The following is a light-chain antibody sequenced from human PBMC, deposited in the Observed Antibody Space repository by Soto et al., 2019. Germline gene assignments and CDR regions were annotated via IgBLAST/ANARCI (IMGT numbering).Light chain of an antibody. CDR2: NAS. V-gene: IGKV3-11*01. J-gene: IGKJ5*01. CDR3: QQRGDWPPIT. CDR1: QSVSTF. Sequence: EIMMTQSPATLSLSPGERAILSRRASQSVSTFLAWFQQKPGQPPRLLIYNASNRTTGIPARFSGSGSGTDFTLTISSLEPEDFAVYHCQQRGDWPPITFGQGTRLEIK.